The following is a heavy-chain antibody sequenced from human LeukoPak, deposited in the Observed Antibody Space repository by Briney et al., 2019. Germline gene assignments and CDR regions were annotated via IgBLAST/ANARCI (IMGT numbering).Heavy chain of an antibody. V-gene: IGHV3-11*01. CDR2: ISSSGSTI. D-gene: IGHD1-26*01. CDR3: ARDGIRKVRVSGSSQGGYFDY. CDR1: GFTFSDYY. J-gene: IGHJ4*02. Sequence: GGSLRLSCAASGFTFSDYYMSWIRQAPGKGLEWVSYISSSGSTIYYADSVKGRFTISRDNAKNSLYLQMNSLRAEDTAVYYCARDGIRKVRVSGSSQGGYFDYWGQGTLVTVSS.